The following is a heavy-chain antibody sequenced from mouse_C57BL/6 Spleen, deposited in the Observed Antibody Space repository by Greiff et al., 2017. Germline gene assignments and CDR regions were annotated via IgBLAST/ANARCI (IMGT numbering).Heavy chain of an antibody. Sequence: QVQLQQPGAELVKPGASVKLSCKASGYTFTSYWMHWVKQRPGQGLEWIGMIHPNSGSTNYNEKFTSKATLTVDKSSSTAYMPLTSLTSEVSAVYYCARGGYDYDGYAMDYWGQGTSVTVSS. CDR2: IHPNSGST. J-gene: IGHJ4*01. CDR1: GYTFTSYW. CDR3: ARGGYDYDGYAMDY. D-gene: IGHD2-4*01. V-gene: IGHV1-64*01.